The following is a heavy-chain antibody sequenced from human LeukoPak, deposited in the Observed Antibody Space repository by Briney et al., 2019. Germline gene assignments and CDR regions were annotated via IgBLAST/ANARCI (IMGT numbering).Heavy chain of an antibody. J-gene: IGHJ4*02. D-gene: IGHD3-10*01. CDR1: GYTFTGYY. CDR3: ARDLAEWFGELLGGPFDY. Sequence: ASVKVSCKASGYTFTGYYMHWVRQAPGQGLEWMGWINPNSGGTNYAQKFQGRATMTRDTSISTAYMELSRLRSDDTAVYYCARDLAEWFGELLGGPFDYWGQGTLVTVSS. CDR2: INPNSGGT. V-gene: IGHV1-2*02.